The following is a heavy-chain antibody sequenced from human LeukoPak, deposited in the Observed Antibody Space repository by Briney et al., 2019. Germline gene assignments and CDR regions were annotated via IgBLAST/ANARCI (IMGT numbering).Heavy chain of an antibody. CDR1: GGSFSGYY. CDR2: ISSSSSYI. V-gene: IGHV3-21*01. J-gene: IGHJ4*02. Sequence: PSETLSLTCAVYGGSFSGYYWSWVRQAPGKGLEWVSSISSSSSYIYYADSVKGRFTISRDNAKNSLYLQMNSLRAEDTAVYYCARGDPRHYYWGQGTLVTVSS. CDR3: ARGDPRHYY.